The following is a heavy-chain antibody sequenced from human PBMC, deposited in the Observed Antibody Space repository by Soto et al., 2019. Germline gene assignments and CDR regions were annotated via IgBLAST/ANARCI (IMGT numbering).Heavy chain of an antibody. Sequence: QVQLQESGPGLVKPSETLSLTCTVSGGSISSYYWSWIRQPPGKGLEWIGYIYYSGSTNYNPSLKSRVTRSVDTSKSQFSLKLCSVTAADTAVYDCAGILWFGELIGLDAFDIWGQGTMVTVSS. D-gene: IGHD3-10*01. V-gene: IGHV4-59*08. CDR3: AGILWFGELIGLDAFDI. J-gene: IGHJ3*02. CDR1: GGSISSYY. CDR2: IYYSGST.